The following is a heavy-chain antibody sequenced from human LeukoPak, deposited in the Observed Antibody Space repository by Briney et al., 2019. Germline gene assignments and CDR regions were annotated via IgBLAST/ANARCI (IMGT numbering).Heavy chain of an antibody. D-gene: IGHD3-10*01. J-gene: IGHJ4*02. CDR3: IRGLAPYYGFFDY. V-gene: IGHV3-74*01. CDR1: GFTFSSHW. CDR2: VSTDGSNT. Sequence: PGGSLRLSCAASGFTFSSHWMHWVRQAPGKGLEWVSRVSTDGSNTYYAASVKGRFTISRDNAKTTLYLQMSSLRAEDTAMYYCIRGLAPYYGFFDYWGQGSLVTVSS.